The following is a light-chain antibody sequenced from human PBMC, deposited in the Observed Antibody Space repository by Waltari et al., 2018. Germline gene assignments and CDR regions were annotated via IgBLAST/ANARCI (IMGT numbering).Light chain of an antibody. CDR1: QSLLYNSNDKNY. Sequence: DIVMTQSPDSLAVSLGERVTINCKSSQSLLYNSNDKNYLAWYQQKPGQPPKLLFYWASTRQAGVPDRFSGSWSATDFTLTISSLQAEDVAVYYCQQYYSRRTFGQGTRVEIK. CDR2: WAS. J-gene: IGKJ1*01. CDR3: QQYYSRRT. V-gene: IGKV4-1*01.